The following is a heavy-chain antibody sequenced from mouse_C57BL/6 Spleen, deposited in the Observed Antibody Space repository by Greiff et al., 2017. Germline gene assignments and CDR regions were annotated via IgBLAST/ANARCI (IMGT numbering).Heavy chain of an antibody. D-gene: IGHD2-14*01. CDR3: ARCTCYYAMDY. J-gene: IGHJ4*01. CDR2: ISSGSSTT. CDR1: GFTFSDYG. Sequence: EVQGVESGGGLVKPGGSLKLSCAASGFTFSDYGMHWVRQAPEKGLEWVAYISSGSSTTYYADTVKGRFTISRDNAKNSLFLQMTSLRSEDTAMYYCARCTCYYAMDYWGQGTSVTVAS. V-gene: IGHV5-17*01.